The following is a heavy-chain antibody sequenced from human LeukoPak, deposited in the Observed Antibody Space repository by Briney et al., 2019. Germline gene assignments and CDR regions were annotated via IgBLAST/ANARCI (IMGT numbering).Heavy chain of an antibody. D-gene: IGHD3-22*01. J-gene: IGHJ4*02. V-gene: IGHV1-18*01. Sequence: ASVKVSCKASGYTFTSYGISWVRQAPGQGLEWMGWISAYNGNTNYAQKLQGRVTMTTDTSTSTAHMELRSLRSDDTAVYYCARVGYYYDSSGYYYVGGYFDYWGQGTLVTVSS. CDR3: ARVGYYYDSSGYYYVGGYFDY. CDR2: ISAYNGNT. CDR1: GYTFTSYG.